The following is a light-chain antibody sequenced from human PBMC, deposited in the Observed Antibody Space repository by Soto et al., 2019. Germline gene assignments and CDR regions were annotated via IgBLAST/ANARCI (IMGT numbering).Light chain of an antibody. CDR1: SSDVSGYNY. J-gene: IGLJ2*01. V-gene: IGLV2-14*01. CDR3: SSYTSSSTLVV. CDR2: DVS. Sequence: QSALTQPASVSGSPGQSITISCTSSDVSGYNYVSWYQQHPDKAPKVMIYDVSNRPSGVSNRFSGSKSGNTASLTISGLQAEDEADYYCSSYTSSSTLVVFGGGTQLTV.